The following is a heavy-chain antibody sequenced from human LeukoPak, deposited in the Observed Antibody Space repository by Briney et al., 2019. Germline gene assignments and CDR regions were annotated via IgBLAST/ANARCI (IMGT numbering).Heavy chain of an antibody. D-gene: IGHD6-19*01. V-gene: IGHV4-38-2*02. J-gene: IGHJ3*02. Sequence: SETLSLTCTVSGYSISSGYYWGWIRQPPGKGLEWIGSIYHSGSTYYNPSLKSRVTISVDTSKNQFSLKLSSVTAADTAVYYCARAPYSSGWYGGAFDIWGQGTMVTVSS. CDR3: ARAPYSSGWYGGAFDI. CDR2: IYHSGST. CDR1: GYSISSGYY.